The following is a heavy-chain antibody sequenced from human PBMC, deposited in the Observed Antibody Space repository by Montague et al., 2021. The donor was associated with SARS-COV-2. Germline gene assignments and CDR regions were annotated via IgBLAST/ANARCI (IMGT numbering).Heavy chain of an antibody. V-gene: IGHV4-61*01. J-gene: IGHJ1*01. Sequence: SETLSLTCTVSGGSVNSGSYHWNWIRQPPGKGLEWIGEIYQSGSTNYNPSLKSRVTMSIDKSKNQFSLELNSVTAADTALYYCVRAGGLDNRPPVWGQGALVIVSS. CDR3: VRAGGLDNRPPV. CDR1: GGSVNSGSYH. CDR2: IYQSGST. D-gene: IGHD3/OR15-3a*01.